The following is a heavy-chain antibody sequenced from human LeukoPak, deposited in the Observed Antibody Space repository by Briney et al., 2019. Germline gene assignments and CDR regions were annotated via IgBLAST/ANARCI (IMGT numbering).Heavy chain of an antibody. CDR2: INPNSGGT. Sequence: ASVKVSCKASGGTFSTYVFSWVRQAPGQGLEWMGWINPNSGGTNYAQKFQGWVTMTRDTSISTAYMELSRLRSDDTAVYYCARERFGQQWRGGPFDIWGQGTMVTVSS. CDR3: ARERFGQQWRGGPFDI. CDR1: GGTFSTYV. J-gene: IGHJ3*02. V-gene: IGHV1-2*04. D-gene: IGHD6-19*01.